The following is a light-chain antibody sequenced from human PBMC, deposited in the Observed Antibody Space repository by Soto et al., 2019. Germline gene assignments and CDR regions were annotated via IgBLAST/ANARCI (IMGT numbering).Light chain of an antibody. Sequence: QSALTQPASVTGSPGQSITISCTGSSSDVGTYDYVSWYQQHPGKVPKLMIYEVNTRPSGVSDRFSGSKSGNTASLTISGLPAEYEADYYCNSHTTNRSLVFGGGTKLTVL. CDR3: NSHTTNRSLV. CDR2: EVN. V-gene: IGLV2-14*01. J-gene: IGLJ2*01. CDR1: SSDVGTYDY.